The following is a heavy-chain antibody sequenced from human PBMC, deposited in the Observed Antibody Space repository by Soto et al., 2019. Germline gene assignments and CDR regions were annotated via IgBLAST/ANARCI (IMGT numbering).Heavy chain of an antibody. CDR3: ARDLRQGCFLKSSGALDI. CDR2: ISTGKNK. D-gene: IGHD2-21*01. Sequence: EVQLVDSGGGLIQPGGSLTLSCAASGFSVGAHYISWVRQAPGKGLAWVAVISTGKNKNYYAESLKGRGTISRDNSKNTVYIQMTLMRVVDMALYYYARDLRQGCFLKSSGALDIWGQGTMVTFSS. CDR1: GFSVGAHY. J-gene: IGHJ3*02. V-gene: IGHV3-53*01.